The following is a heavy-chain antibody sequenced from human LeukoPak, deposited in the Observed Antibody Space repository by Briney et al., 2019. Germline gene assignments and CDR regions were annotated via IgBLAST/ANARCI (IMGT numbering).Heavy chain of an antibody. V-gene: IGHV3-21*01. Sequence: PGGSLRLSCAASGFTFSSYSMNWVRQAPGKGLEWVSSISSSRSYIYYADSVKGRFTISRDNSKNSLYLQMNSLRAEDTAVYYCATPLRGYSYGYDYWGQGTLVTVSS. CDR1: GFTFSSYS. CDR2: ISSSRSYI. CDR3: ATPLRGYSYGYDY. J-gene: IGHJ4*02. D-gene: IGHD5-18*01.